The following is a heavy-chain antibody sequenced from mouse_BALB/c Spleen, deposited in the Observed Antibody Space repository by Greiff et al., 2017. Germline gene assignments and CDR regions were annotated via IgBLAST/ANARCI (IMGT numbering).Heavy chain of an antibody. CDR3: ARDFYYYGSSRYFDV. CDR2: INPDSSTI. Sequence: AAEGFDFSRYWMSWVRQAPGKGLEWIGEINPDSSTINYTPSLKDKFIISRDNAKNTLYLQMSKVRSEDTALYYCARDFYYYGSSRYFDVWGAGTTVTVSS. D-gene: IGHD1-1*01. J-gene: IGHJ1*01. CDR1: GFDFSRYW. V-gene: IGHV4-1*02.